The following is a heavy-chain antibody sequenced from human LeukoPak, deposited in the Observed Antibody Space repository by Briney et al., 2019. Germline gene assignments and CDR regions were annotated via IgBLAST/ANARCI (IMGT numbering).Heavy chain of an antibody. J-gene: IGHJ6*03. D-gene: IGHD2-8*01. V-gene: IGHV4-30-2*01. Sequence: SQTLSLTCTVSGGSISSGGYYWSWIRQPPGKGLEWIGEINHSGSTNYNPSLKSRVTISVDTSKNQFSLKLSSVTAADTAVYYCARRPIMVYYYYYYYMDVWGKGTTVTVSS. CDR3: ARRPIMVYYYYYYYMDV. CDR2: INHSGST. CDR1: GGSISSGGYY.